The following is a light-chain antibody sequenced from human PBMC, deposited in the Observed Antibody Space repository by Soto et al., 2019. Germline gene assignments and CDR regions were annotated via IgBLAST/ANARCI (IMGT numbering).Light chain of an antibody. CDR1: QGIRSS. Sequence: EIQMTPSPSSVSASVGCRVTITFPASQGIRSSLDWYQQKQGKGPKLLIYSASSLESGVPSRFSGGGSGTDFTLTISSLQPEDFATYYCQQANSFPITFGQGTRREIK. CDR3: QQANSFPIT. CDR2: SAS. J-gene: IGKJ5*01. V-gene: IGKV1D-12*01.